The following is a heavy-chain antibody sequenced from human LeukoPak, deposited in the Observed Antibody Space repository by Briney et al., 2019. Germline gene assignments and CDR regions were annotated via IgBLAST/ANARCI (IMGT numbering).Heavy chain of an antibody. CDR1: GFTFASYG. Sequence: GGSLRLSCAASGFTFASYGMSWVRQAPGKGLEWVSFITTNGGRTSYADSVEGRFTFSRDNPRNTLYMQMNSLRDEDTAVYYCAIMHGYYDGTGYWVQWGQETPVTVSS. CDR3: AIMHGYYDGTGYWVQ. D-gene: IGHD3-22*01. CDR2: ITTNGGRT. J-gene: IGHJ1*01. V-gene: IGHV3-23*01.